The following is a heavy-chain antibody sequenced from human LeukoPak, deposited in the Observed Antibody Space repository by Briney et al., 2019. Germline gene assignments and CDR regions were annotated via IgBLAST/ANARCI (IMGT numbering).Heavy chain of an antibody. D-gene: IGHD6-13*01. CDR1: GGTFSSYA. Sequence: SVKVSCKASGGTFSSYAISWVRQAPGQGLEWMGRIIPIFGIANYAQKFQGRVAITADKSTSTAYMELSSLRSEDTAVYYCASCPGIAAGGFGMDVWGQGTTVTVSS. CDR3: ASCPGIAAGGFGMDV. V-gene: IGHV1-69*04. CDR2: IIPIFGIA. J-gene: IGHJ6*02.